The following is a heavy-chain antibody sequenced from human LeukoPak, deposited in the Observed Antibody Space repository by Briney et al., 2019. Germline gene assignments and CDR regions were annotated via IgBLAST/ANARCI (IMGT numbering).Heavy chain of an antibody. CDR1: GFTVSSNY. V-gene: IGHV3-66*02. Sequence: GGSLRLSCAASGFTVSSNYMSWVHQAPGKGLEWVSVIYSGGRTYYADSVKGRFTISRDNSKNTLYLQMNSLRAEDTAVYYCARSLDTALVYYYYVMDVWGQGTTATVSS. CDR2: IYSGGRT. CDR3: ARSLDTALVYYYYVMDV. J-gene: IGHJ6*02. D-gene: IGHD5-18*01.